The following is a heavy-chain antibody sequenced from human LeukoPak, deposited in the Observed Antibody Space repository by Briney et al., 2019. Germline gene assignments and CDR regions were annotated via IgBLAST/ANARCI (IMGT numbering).Heavy chain of an antibody. V-gene: IGHV3-33*01. CDR3: ARDRSGYDSERRHYYYYGMDV. CDR1: GFIFSNYG. Sequence: GGSLRLSCAASGFIFSNYGIHWVRQAPGKGLEWVAVIWYDGSNKYYADSVKGRFTISRDNSKNTLYLQMNSLRAEDTAVYYCARDRSGYDSERRHYYYYGMDVWGQGTTVTVSS. J-gene: IGHJ6*02. CDR2: IWYDGSNK. D-gene: IGHD5-12*01.